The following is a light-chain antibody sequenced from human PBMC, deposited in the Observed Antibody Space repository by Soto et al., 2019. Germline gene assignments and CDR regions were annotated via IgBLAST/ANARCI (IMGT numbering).Light chain of an antibody. Sequence: DIQMTQSPSTLSASVGDRVTITCRASQSISSWLAWYQQKPGKAPKLLIYKASSLESGVPSRFSGSGSGTEFTLTISSLQPEDFATYFCQQYNSYSWTFGQGTKVESK. CDR2: KAS. CDR3: QQYNSYSWT. CDR1: QSISSW. J-gene: IGKJ1*01. V-gene: IGKV1-5*03.